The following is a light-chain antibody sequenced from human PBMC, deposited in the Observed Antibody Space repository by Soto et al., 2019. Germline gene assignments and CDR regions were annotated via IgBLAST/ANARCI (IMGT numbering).Light chain of an antibody. Sequence: DIRMTQSPSSLSASVGDRVTITCRASQSISSYLNWYQQKPGKAPKLLIYAASSLQSGVPSRFSGSGSGTDFTLAICSLQPEDFATYDCQQSYSTPWTFGQGTKVEIK. CDR2: AAS. V-gene: IGKV1-39*01. CDR1: QSISSY. J-gene: IGKJ1*01. CDR3: QQSYSTPWT.